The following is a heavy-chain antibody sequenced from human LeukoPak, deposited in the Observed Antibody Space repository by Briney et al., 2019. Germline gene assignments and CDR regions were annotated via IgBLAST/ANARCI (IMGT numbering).Heavy chain of an antibody. CDR2: IYHSGST. Sequence: KPSETLSLTCAVSSGSISSSNWWSWVRQPPGKGLEWIGEIYHSGSTNYNPSLKSRVTISVDKSKNQFSLKLSSVTAADTAVYYCARSHRQQLVRALDYWGQGTLVTVSS. CDR3: ARSHRQQLVRALDY. J-gene: IGHJ4*02. D-gene: IGHD6-13*01. CDR1: SGSISSSNW. V-gene: IGHV4-4*02.